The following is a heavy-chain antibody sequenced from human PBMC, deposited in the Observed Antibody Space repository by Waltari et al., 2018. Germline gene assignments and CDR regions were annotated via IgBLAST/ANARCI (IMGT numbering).Heavy chain of an antibody. CDR1: GGSISSSSYY. V-gene: IGHV4-39*07. Sequence: QLQLQESGPGLVKPSETLSLTCTVSGGSISSSSYYWGWIRQPPGKGLEWIGSIYYSGSTYYNPSLKSRVTISVDTSKNQFSLKLSSVTAADTAVYYCARDIPDSSGHLPAFDIWGQGTMVTVSS. CDR3: ARDIPDSSGHLPAFDI. J-gene: IGHJ3*02. CDR2: IYYSGST. D-gene: IGHD3-22*01.